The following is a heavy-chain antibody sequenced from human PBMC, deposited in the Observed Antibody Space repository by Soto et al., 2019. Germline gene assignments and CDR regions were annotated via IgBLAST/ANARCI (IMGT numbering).Heavy chain of an antibody. CDR2: IYYSGST. CDR3: ARDRLVRGVITYYYMDV. V-gene: IGHV4-59*01. CDR1: GGSISSYY. J-gene: IGHJ6*03. D-gene: IGHD3-10*01. Sequence: SETLSLTCPFSGGSISSYYWIWIRQPPGKGLEWIGYIYYSGSTNYNPSLKSRVTISVDTSKNQFSLKLSSVTAADTAVYYCARDRLVRGVITYYYMDVWGEGTTVTVSS.